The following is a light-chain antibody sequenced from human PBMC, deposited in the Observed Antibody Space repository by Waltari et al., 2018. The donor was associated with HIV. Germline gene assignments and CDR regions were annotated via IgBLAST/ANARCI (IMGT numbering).Light chain of an antibody. V-gene: IGLV1-51*01. Sequence: QSVFTQPPSLSAAPGQKVSITWSGSSSNIGVNYVSWYQQLPRTAPKLLIYDNNERPSGIPDRFSGSKSGTSATLDITGLRTGDEADYYCVSWDSSLRGVLFGGGTKLTVL. CDR3: VSWDSSLRGVL. CDR2: DNN. J-gene: IGLJ2*01. CDR1: SSNIGVNY.